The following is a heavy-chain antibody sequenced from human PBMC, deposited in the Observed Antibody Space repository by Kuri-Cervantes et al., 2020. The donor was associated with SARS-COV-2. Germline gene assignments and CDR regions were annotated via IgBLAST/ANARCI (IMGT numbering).Heavy chain of an antibody. V-gene: IGHV4-39*07. CDR2: IYHSGST. CDR1: GGSISSGDYY. Sequence: GSLRLSCTVSGGSISSGDYYWSWIRQPPGKGLEWIGSIYHSGSTYYNPSLKSRVTISVDTSKNQFSLKLSSVTAADTAVYYCARLGFSRGYSYGSGNWFDPWGQGTLVTVSS. CDR3: ARLGFSRGYSYGSGNWFDP. D-gene: IGHD5-18*01. J-gene: IGHJ5*02.